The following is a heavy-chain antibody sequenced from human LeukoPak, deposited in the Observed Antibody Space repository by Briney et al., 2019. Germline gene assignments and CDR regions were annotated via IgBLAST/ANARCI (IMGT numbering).Heavy chain of an antibody. CDR2: IYYSGST. J-gene: IGHJ4*02. CDR3: ASEDCSSTSCYGTRLYYFDY. D-gene: IGHD2-2*01. V-gene: IGHV4-39*01. CDR1: GGSISSSSYY. Sequence: SETLSLTCTVSGGSISSSSYYWGWIRQPPGKGREWIGSIYYSGSTYYNPSLKSRVTISVDTSKNQFSLKLSSVTAADTAVYYCASEDCSSTSCYGTRLYYFDYWGQGALVSVSS.